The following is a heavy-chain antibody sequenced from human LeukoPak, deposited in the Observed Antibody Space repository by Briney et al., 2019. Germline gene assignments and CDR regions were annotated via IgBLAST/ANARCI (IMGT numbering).Heavy chain of an antibody. CDR2: IIPILGIA. D-gene: IGHD3-10*01. Sequence: GASVKVSCKASGGTFSSYAISWVRQAPGQGLEWMGRIIPILGIANYAQKFQGRVTITADKSTSTAYMELSSLRSEDTAVYYCARDRRITMVRGVMSYWGQGTLVTVSS. CDR1: GGTFSSYA. CDR3: ARDRRITMVRGVMSY. V-gene: IGHV1-69*04. J-gene: IGHJ4*02.